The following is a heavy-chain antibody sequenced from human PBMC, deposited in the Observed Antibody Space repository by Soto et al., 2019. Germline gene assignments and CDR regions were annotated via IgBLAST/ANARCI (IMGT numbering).Heavy chain of an antibody. CDR3: AHDANTATPMVTTYYFDY. V-gene: IGHV2-5*02. CDR1: GFSLSTIGVG. J-gene: IGHJ4*02. CDR2: IYWDDDK. D-gene: IGHD5-18*01. Sequence: QITLKESGPTLVKPTQTLTLTCTFSGFSLSTIGVGVGWIRQPPGKALEWLALIYWDDDKRYSPSLKSRLTITTDTSKNQVVRTLTNMDPVDTATYYCAHDANTATPMVTTYYFDYWGQGTLVTVSS.